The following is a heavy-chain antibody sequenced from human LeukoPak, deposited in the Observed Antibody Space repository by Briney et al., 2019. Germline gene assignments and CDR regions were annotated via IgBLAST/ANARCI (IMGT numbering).Heavy chain of an antibody. J-gene: IGHJ4*02. CDR3: ARIARGNYYHFDY. CDR2: ISSVSNTI. Sequence: PGGSLRLSCAASGFTFSDYYMSWVRQSPGKGLEWVSYISSVSNTIYYADSVKGRFTSSRDNAKSSLNLQMNSLRAEDTAVYYCARIARGNYYHFDYWGQGTLVTVSS. V-gene: IGHV3-11*04. CDR1: GFTFSDYY. D-gene: IGHD1-26*01.